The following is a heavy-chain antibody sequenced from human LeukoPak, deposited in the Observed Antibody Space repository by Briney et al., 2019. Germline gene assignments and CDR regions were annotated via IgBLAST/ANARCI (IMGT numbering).Heavy chain of an antibody. D-gene: IGHD3-22*01. V-gene: IGHV4-61*01. CDR1: GASINSDTYY. Sequence: SETLSLTCTVSGASINSDTYYWGWIRQPPGKGLEWIGYIYYSGSTNYNPSLKSRVSISIDTSKNQFSLKLSSVTAADTAVYYCARIPFNYFESSGYYFDYWGQGTLVTVSS. CDR3: ARIPFNYFESSGYYFDY. J-gene: IGHJ4*02. CDR2: IYYSGST.